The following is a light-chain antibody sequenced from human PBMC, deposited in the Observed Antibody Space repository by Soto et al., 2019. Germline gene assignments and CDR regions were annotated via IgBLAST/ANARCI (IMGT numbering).Light chain of an antibody. V-gene: IGLV8-61*01. CDR2: STN. CDR1: SGSVSTSYY. Sequence: QTVVTQEPSFSVSPGGRVTLTCGLSSGSVSTSYYPSWYQQTPGQAPRTLIYSTNTRSSGVPDRFSGSILGNKAALTITGAQADDESDYYCVLYMGSGISWVFGGGTKLTVL. J-gene: IGLJ3*02. CDR3: VLYMGSGISWV.